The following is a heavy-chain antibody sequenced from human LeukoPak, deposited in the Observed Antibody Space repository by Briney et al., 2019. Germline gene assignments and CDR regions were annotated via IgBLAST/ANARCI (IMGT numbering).Heavy chain of an antibody. Sequence: GRSLRLPCAASGFTFSTYGIHWVRQAPGKGLEWVAVIWYDGSNKYYADSVKGRFTISRDNSKNTLYLQMNSLTAEDTAVYYCARDLDHYFDYWGQGTLVTVSS. CDR2: IWYDGSNK. J-gene: IGHJ4*02. CDR1: GFTFSTYG. D-gene: IGHD1-1*01. CDR3: ARDLDHYFDY. V-gene: IGHV3-33*08.